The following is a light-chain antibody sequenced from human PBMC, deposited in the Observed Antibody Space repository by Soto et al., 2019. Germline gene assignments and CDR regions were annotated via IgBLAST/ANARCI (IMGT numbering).Light chain of an antibody. J-gene: IGKJ5*01. CDR3: LQETHWPRT. V-gene: IGKV3-15*01. CDR1: QSVISN. CDR2: GVS. Sequence: EIVGSQCRAMLTESPRERATLSCRASQSVISNFAWYQQKPGQSPRRLIHGVSARATGVPARFSGSASGTEFTLTISSLESEDVGVYYCLQETHWPRTFGQGTQLEIK.